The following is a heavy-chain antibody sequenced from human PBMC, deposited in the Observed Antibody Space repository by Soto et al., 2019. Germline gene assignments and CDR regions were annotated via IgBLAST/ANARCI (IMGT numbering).Heavy chain of an antibody. CDR1: GYSISSSNW. Sequence: SETLSLTCAVSGYSISSSNWWGWIRQPPGKGLEWIGYIYYSGSTYYNPSLKSRVTMSVDTSKNQFSLKLSSVTAVDTDVYYCARLNYGLRAFDIWGQGTMVTVSS. V-gene: IGHV4-28*01. CDR3: ARLNYGLRAFDI. D-gene: IGHD3-16*01. J-gene: IGHJ3*02. CDR2: IYYSGST.